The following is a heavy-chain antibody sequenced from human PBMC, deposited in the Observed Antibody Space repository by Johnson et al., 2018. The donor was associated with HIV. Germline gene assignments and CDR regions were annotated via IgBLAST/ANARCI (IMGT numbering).Heavy chain of an antibody. D-gene: IGHD2-8*01. CDR3: ARDRGYCTNGVCYYDAFDI. CDR1: GFTFSDHA. Sequence: QVQLVESGGGVVHPGRSLRVSCAASGFTFSDHAIHWVRQAPGKGLEWVAVISYDASNKYYGDSVKGRFTISRDNAKNSLYLQMNSLRAEDTAVYYCARDRGYCTNGVCYYDAFDIWGQGTMVTVS. V-gene: IGHV3-30-3*01. J-gene: IGHJ3*02. CDR2: ISYDASNK.